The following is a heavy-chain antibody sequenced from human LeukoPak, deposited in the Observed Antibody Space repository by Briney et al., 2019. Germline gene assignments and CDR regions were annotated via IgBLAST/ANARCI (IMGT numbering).Heavy chain of an antibody. D-gene: IGHD2-21*02. Sequence: KPSETLSLTCTVSGGSISTPGYYWSWIRQHPGKGLEWIGYIYYSGSTYYNPSLRSRVTISVDTSKNQFSLKLSSVTGADTAVYYCANGGAYCGADCYLPAFDYWGQGTLVTVSS. J-gene: IGHJ4*02. V-gene: IGHV4-31*03. CDR1: GGSISTPGYY. CDR2: IYYSGST. CDR3: ANGGAYCGADCYLPAFDY.